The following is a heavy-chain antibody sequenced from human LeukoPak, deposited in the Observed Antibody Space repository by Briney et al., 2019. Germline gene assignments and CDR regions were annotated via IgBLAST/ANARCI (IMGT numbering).Heavy chain of an antibody. J-gene: IGHJ5*02. CDR2: ISGSGGST. D-gene: IGHD3-9*01. CDR1: GFTFSSYA. CDR3: AKDESSLTYYGILTGWGPFDP. V-gene: IGHV3-23*01. Sequence: PGGSLRLSCAASGFTFSSYAMSWVRQAPGKGLEWVSAISGSGGSTYYADSVKGRFTISRDNSKNTLYLQMNSLRAEDTAVYYCAKDESSLTYYGILTGWGPFDPWGQGTLVTVSS.